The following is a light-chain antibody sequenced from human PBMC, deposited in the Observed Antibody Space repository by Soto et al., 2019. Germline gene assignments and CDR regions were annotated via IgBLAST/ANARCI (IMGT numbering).Light chain of an antibody. V-gene: IGLV3-10*03. Sequence: SYELTQPPSVSVSPGQTARITCSGEVLPKKYAYWYQQRSGQAPVLVIYEDRKRPSWIPESFSGSSSGTMATLTISGAQLEYEEDYYCYSTDTSGKRGVFVGGTKLTVL. CDR3: YSTDTSGKRGV. J-gene: IGLJ3*02. CDR1: VLPKKY. CDR2: EDR.